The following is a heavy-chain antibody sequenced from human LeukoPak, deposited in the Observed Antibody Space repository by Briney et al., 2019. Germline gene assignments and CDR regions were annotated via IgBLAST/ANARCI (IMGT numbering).Heavy chain of an antibody. V-gene: IGHV3-30*18. CDR2: ISYDGSNK. J-gene: IGHJ4*02. CDR3: AKDHSFFQYRHLGLFDY. Sequence: GGSLRLSCAVSGFTFSNHGMHWVRQAPGKGLEWGAVISYDGSNKYYADCVKGRVTISRDNSKNTLYLQMNSLRAEDTAVYYCAKDHSFFQYRHLGLFDYWGQGTLVTVSS. D-gene: IGHD1-14*01. CDR1: GFTFSNHG.